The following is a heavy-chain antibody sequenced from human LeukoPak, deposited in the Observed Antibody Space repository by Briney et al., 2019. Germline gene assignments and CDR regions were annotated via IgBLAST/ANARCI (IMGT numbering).Heavy chain of an antibody. CDR2: IGTAGDT. D-gene: IGHD3-22*01. Sequence: GGSLRLSCAACGFTFSSYDMHWVRQATGKGLEWVSAIGTAGDTYYPGSVKGQFTISRVNSKNTLYLQMNSLRAEDTAVYYCARDRWYYYDSSDYYHDAFDIWGQGTMVTVSS. V-gene: IGHV3-13*03. J-gene: IGHJ3*02. CDR3: ARDRWYYYDSSDYYHDAFDI. CDR1: GFTFSSYD.